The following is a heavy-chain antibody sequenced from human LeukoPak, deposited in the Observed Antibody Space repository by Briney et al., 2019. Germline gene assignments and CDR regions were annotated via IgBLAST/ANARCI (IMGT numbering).Heavy chain of an antibody. CDR2: INPSGGST. D-gene: IGHD2-2*01. Sequence: SVKVSCKASGYTFTSDYMHWVRQAPGQGLEWMGIINPSGGSTSYAQKFKGRVTMTRDTSTSTVYMELSSLRSEDTAVYYCARTPLRCSSTSCFWEVGNWFDPWGQGTLVTVSS. CDR1: GYTFTSDY. CDR3: ARTPLRCSSTSCFWEVGNWFDP. J-gene: IGHJ5*02. V-gene: IGHV1-46*01.